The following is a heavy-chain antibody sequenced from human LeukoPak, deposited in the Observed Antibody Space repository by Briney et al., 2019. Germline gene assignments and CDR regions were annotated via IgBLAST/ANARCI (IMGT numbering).Heavy chain of an antibody. CDR1: GGSISSYY. Sequence: SETLSLTCTVSGGSISSYYWTWIRQPAGKGLEWIGRIYTTGSTNYNPSLNSRVTMSVDTSKNQFSLKLSSVTAADTAVYYCARKIAGAGKAGFDYWGQGTLVTVSS. CDR2: IYTTGST. CDR3: ARKIAGAGKAGFDY. V-gene: IGHV4-4*07. D-gene: IGHD6-19*01. J-gene: IGHJ4*02.